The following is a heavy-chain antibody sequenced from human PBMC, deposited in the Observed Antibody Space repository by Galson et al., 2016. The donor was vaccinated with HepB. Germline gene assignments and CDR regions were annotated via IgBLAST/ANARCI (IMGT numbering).Heavy chain of an antibody. Sequence: SETLSLTCSVTGDSVRIGQYYWSWIRQPPGKEPEWIGYIYYNGNTNYNPSLKTRVSISVDMTDNVFYLRLRSVTSADSAVYYCASLSLGPSSGDYYYPIYYYYGLDAWGQGTTVTVSS. CDR3: ASLSLGPSSGDYYYPIYYYYGLDA. J-gene: IGHJ6*02. CDR2: IYYNGNT. CDR1: GDSVRIGQYY. V-gene: IGHV4-61*01. D-gene: IGHD3-22*01.